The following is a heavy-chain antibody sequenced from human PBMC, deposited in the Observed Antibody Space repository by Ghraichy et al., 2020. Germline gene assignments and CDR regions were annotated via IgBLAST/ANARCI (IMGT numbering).Heavy chain of an antibody. CDR1: GFTFSSYA. CDR2: ISGSGGST. J-gene: IGHJ6*02. Sequence: GGSLNISCAASGFTFSSYAMSWVRQAPGKGLEWVSAISGSGGSTYYADSVKGRFTISRDNSKNTLYLQMNSLRAEDTAVYYCAKGADSSSSPYYYYGMDVWGQGTTVTVSS. D-gene: IGHD6-6*01. CDR3: AKGADSSSSPYYYYGMDV. V-gene: IGHV3-23*01.